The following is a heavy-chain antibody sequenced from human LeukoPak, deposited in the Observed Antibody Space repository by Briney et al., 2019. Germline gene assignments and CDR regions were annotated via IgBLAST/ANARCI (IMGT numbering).Heavy chain of an antibody. CDR2: ISGGSRTI. D-gene: IGHD6-19*01. V-gene: IGHV3-48*01. Sequence: GGSLRLSCAASGFTLSSYSMNWVRQAPGKGLEGVSYISGGSRTIYNADSVKGRFTISRDNAKNLLYLLMDTLRAEDTAVYYCARVGSSQWLDYWGQGTLVTVSS. CDR3: ARVGSSQWLDY. CDR1: GFTLSSYS. J-gene: IGHJ4*02.